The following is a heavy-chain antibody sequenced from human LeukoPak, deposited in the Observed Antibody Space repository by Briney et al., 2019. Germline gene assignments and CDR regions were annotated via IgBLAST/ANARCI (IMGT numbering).Heavy chain of an antibody. D-gene: IGHD3-10*01. V-gene: IGHV3-74*01. CDR1: GFTFSSYW. Sequence: PGGSLRLSCAASGFTFSSYWMHWVRQAPGKGLGWVSRINSDGSSTSYADSVKGRFTISRDNAKNTLYLQMNSLRAEDTAVYYCARDRMAGAYYYGSGSYTFDPWGQGTLVTVSS. J-gene: IGHJ5*02. CDR2: INSDGSST. CDR3: ARDRMAGAYYYGSGSYTFDP.